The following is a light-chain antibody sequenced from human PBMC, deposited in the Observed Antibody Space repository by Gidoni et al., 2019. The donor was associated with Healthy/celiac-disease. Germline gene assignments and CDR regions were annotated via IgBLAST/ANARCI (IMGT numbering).Light chain of an antibody. CDR1: QSVSSY. J-gene: IGKJ3*01. V-gene: IGKV3-11*01. CDR2: DAS. Sequence: EIVLTQSPATLSLSPGERATLSCRASQSVSSYLAWYQQKPGQATRLLIYDASNRATGIPARFSGSGSGTDFTLTINSLEPEDFAVYYCQQRSNWPPRITFGPGTKVDIK. CDR3: QQRSNWPPRIT.